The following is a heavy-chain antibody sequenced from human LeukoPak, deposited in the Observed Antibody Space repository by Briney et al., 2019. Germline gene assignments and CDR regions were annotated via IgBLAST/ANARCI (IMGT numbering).Heavy chain of an antibody. J-gene: IGHJ5*02. Sequence: PSETLSLTCAVYGGSFSGYYWSWVRQPPGTGLEWIGEINHSGSTNYNPSLKSRVTISVDASKNQFSLKLSSVTAADTAVYDCARGRRGFGEFHLNWFDPWGQGTLVTVSS. CDR3: ARGRRGFGEFHLNWFDP. V-gene: IGHV4-34*01. D-gene: IGHD3-10*01. CDR1: GGSFSGYY. CDR2: INHSGST.